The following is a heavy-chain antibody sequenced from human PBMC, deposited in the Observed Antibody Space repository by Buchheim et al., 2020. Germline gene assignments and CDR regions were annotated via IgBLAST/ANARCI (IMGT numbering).Heavy chain of an antibody. V-gene: IGHV4-61*02. J-gene: IGHJ3*02. Sequence: QVQLQESGPGLVKPSQTLSLTCTVSGGSISSGSYYWSWIRQPAGKGLEWIGRIYTSGSTNYNPSLKSRVTISVDTSKNQFSLKLSSVTAADTAVYYCARRNTYYDILTGMNDAFDIWGQGT. CDR2: IYTSGST. CDR3: ARRNTYYDILTGMNDAFDI. CDR1: GGSISSGSYY. D-gene: IGHD3-9*01.